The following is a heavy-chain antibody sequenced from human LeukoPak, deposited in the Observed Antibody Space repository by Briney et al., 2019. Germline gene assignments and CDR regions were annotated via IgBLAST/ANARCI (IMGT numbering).Heavy chain of an antibody. CDR1: GFTSTTAW. J-gene: IGHJ6*02. Sequence: GGSLTLSCAISGFTSTTAWMTWVRQAPGKGLEWVADIRQDGSDKYYVDSVKGRFIISRDNAKKSVSLHMNTLRAEDTAVYYCARVMGDILGYHYSGMDVWGQGTTVTVSS. D-gene: IGHD3-9*01. V-gene: IGHV3-7*03. CDR2: IRQDGSDK. CDR3: ARVMGDILGYHYSGMDV.